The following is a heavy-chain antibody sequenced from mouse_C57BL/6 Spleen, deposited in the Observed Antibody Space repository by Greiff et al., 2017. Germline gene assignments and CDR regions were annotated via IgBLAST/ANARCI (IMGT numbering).Heavy chain of an antibody. CDR1: GYAFTNYL. J-gene: IGHJ2*01. V-gene: IGHV1-54*01. CDR3: ARGPSYYGLDY. Sequence: ESGAELVRPGTSVKVSCKASGYAFTNYLIEWVKQRPGQGLEWIGVINPGSGGTNYNEKFKGKATLTADKSSSTAYMQLSSLTSEDSAVYFCARGPSYYGLDYWGQGTTLTVSS. CDR2: INPGSGGT. D-gene: IGHD1-1*01.